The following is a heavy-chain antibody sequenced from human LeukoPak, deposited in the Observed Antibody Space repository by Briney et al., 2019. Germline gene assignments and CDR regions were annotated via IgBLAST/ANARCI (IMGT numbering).Heavy chain of an antibody. CDR1: GFTFSSYW. V-gene: IGHV3-74*01. CDR3: ARASSASWHYFDD. Sequence: GGSLRLSCAASGFTFSSYWMHWVRQAPGKGLVWVSRINSDASSRSYADSVKGRFTISRDNAKNTLYLQMNTVRAEDTAVYYCARASSASWHYFDDWGQGTLVIVSS. CDR2: INSDASSR. D-gene: IGHD2-2*01. J-gene: IGHJ4*02.